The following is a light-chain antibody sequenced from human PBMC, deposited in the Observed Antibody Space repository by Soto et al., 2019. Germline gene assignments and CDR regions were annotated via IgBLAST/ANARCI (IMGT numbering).Light chain of an antibody. CDR1: QSVSSN. CDR2: GAS. Sequence: EIVMTQSPATLSVSPGERATLSCWASQSVSSNLAWYQKKPGHAPRLLMYGASTRAAGIPARFSGSGSGTEFTLTISSLQSEDFAVYYCQQYNNWPRTFGQGTKVDI. V-gene: IGKV3-15*01. J-gene: IGKJ1*01. CDR3: QQYNNWPRT.